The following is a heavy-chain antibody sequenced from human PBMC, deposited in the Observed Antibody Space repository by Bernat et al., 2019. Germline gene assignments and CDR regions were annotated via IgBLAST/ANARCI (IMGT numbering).Heavy chain of an antibody. J-gene: IGHJ5*02. CDR3: VRGAAGVSGINWFDP. D-gene: IGHD1-26*01. CDR2: INSDGSST. V-gene: IGHV3-74*01. CDR1: GFNFSNYW. Sequence: EGKLVESGGGLVQPGGSRRISCEGSGFNFSNYWIHWVRQAPGKGLVWVSRINSDGSSTSYAGSVKGRFTISRDNAKNTLYLQMNGLRAEDTAMYYCVRGAAGVSGINWFDPWGQGTLVTVSS.